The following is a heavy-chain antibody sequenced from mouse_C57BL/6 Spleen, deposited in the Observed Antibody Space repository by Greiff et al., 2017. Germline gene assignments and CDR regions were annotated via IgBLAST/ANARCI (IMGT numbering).Heavy chain of an antibody. CDR3: APENWDGLAY. Sequence: VKLMESGPELVKPGASVKISCKASGYAFSSSWMNWVKQRPGKGLEWIGRIYPGDGDTNYNGKFKGKATLTADKSSSTAYMQLSSLTSEDSAVYFCAPENWDGLAYWGQGTLVTVSA. V-gene: IGHV1-82*01. J-gene: IGHJ3*01. CDR2: IYPGDGDT. D-gene: IGHD4-1*01. CDR1: GYAFSSSW.